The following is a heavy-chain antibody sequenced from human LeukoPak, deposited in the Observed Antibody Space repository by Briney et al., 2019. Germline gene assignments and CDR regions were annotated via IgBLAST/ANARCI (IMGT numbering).Heavy chain of an antibody. V-gene: IGHV1-18*01. CDR1: GYTFTSYG. J-gene: IGHJ6*03. CDR2: ISAYNGNT. CDR3: ARDDFWSGYPGRDYYYYYMDV. D-gene: IGHD3-3*01. Sequence: ASVKVSCKTSGYTFTSYGISWVRQAPGQGLEWMGWISAYNGNTNYAQKLQGRVTMTTDTSTSTAYMELRSLTSDDTAVYYCARDDFWSGYPGRDYYYYYMDVWGKGTTVTVSS.